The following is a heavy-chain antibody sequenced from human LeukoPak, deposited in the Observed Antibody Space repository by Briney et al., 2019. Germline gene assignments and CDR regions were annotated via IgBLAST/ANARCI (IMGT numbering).Heavy chain of an antibody. CDR1: GYTFTGYY. Sequence: ASVKVSCKASGYTFTGYYMHWVRQAPGQGLDWMGWINPNSGGTNCAQKFQGRVTMTRDTSINTAYMELSSLRFDDTAVYYCARGATAGRFSLRPTGAYYMDVWGKGTTVTVSS. CDR2: INPNSGGT. V-gene: IGHV1-2*02. D-gene: IGHD6-13*01. J-gene: IGHJ6*03. CDR3: ARGATAGRFSLRPTGAYYMDV.